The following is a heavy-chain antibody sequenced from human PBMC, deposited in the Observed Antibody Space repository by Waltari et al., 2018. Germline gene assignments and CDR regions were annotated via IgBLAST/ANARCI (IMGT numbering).Heavy chain of an antibody. D-gene: IGHD4-17*01. CDR2: IYYSGST. CDR3: ARDGHYGDDYYYYGMDV. V-gene: IGHV4-59*11. J-gene: IGHJ6*02. Sequence: SSHYWSWIRQPPGKGLEWIGYIYYSGSTNYNPSLKSRVTISVDTSKNQFSLKLSSVTAADTAVYYCARDGHYGDDYYYYGMDVWGQGTTVTVSS. CDR1: SSHY.